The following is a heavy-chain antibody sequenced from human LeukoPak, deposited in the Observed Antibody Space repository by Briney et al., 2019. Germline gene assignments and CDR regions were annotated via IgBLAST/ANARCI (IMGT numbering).Heavy chain of an antibody. CDR1: EFTFSGTW. D-gene: IGHD1-26*01. CDR2: IKQDGSEK. J-gene: IGHJ6*03. Sequence: GGSLRLSCVVSEFTFSGTWMSWVRQAPGKGLEWVANIKQDGSEKYYVDSVKGRFTISRDNAKNSLYLQMNSLRAEDTAVYYCARLSLGATWYYYYYMDVWGKGTTVTVSS. CDR3: ARLSLGATWYYYYYMDV. V-gene: IGHV3-7*01.